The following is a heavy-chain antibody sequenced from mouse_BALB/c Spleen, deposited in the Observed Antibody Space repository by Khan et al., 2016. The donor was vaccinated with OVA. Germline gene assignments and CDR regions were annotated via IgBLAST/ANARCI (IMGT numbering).Heavy chain of an antibody. V-gene: IGHV3-2*02. Sequence: EVQLQESGPGLVTPSQSLSLTCTVTGYSITSDYAWNWIRQFPGNKLEWMGYISYSGNTKYNPSLKSRISITRDTSENQFFLQLNSVTIEDTATYYCARSYGGDFDYWGQGTTLTVSS. J-gene: IGHJ2*01. CDR2: ISYSGNT. CDR1: GYSITSDYA. D-gene: IGHD1-1*02. CDR3: ARSYGGDFDY.